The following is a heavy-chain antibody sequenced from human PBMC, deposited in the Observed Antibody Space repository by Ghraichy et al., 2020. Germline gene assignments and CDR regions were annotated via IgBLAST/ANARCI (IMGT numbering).Heavy chain of an antibody. J-gene: IGHJ4*02. V-gene: IGHV1-46*01. D-gene: IGHD6-19*01. CDR3: ALGSGWPYGEGGFDY. CDR2: INPSGGST. Sequence: ASVKVSCKASGYTFTSYYMHWVRQAPGQGLEWMGIINPSGGSTSYAQKFQGRVTMTRDTSTSTVYMELSSLRSEDTAVYYCALGSGWPYGEGGFDYWGQGTLVTVSS. CDR1: GYTFTSYY.